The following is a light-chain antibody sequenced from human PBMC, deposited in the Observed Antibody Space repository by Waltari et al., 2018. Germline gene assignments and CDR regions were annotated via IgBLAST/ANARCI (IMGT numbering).Light chain of an antibody. Sequence: DIQMTQSPSSLSASVGNRVTITCRASQSISSYLNWDQQKPGKAPKLLIYAASSLQSGVPSRFSGSGSGRDFTLSISSLQPEDFATYYCQQSYSHTRTFGQGTKVEIK. CDR1: QSISSY. CDR3: QQSYSHTRT. V-gene: IGKV1-39*01. J-gene: IGKJ1*01. CDR2: AAS.